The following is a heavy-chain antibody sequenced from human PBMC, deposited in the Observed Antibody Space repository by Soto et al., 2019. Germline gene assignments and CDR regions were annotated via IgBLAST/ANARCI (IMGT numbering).Heavy chain of an antibody. D-gene: IGHD3-10*01. J-gene: IGHJ3*02. CDR3: TREDGIII. Sequence: EVPLVESGGGLVQPGGSLKLSCAASGFTFSGSAMHWVRQASGKGLEWVGRIRSKANSYATAYVASVKGRFTISRDDSKNTAYLQMNSLKTEDTAVYYCTREDGIIIWGQGTMVTVSS. CDR2: IRSKANSYAT. CDR1: GFTFSGSA. V-gene: IGHV3-73*01.